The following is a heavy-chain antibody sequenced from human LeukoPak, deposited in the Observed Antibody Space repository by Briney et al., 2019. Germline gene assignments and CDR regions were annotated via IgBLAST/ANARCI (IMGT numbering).Heavy chain of an antibody. V-gene: IGHV1-69*05. CDR3: ASHSGVIATPPDH. CDR2: IIPIFGTA. J-gene: IGHJ4*02. D-gene: IGHD6-13*01. CDR1: GGTFSSYA. Sequence: GASVKVSCKASGGTFSSYAISWVRQAPGQGLEWMGGIIPIFGTANYAQKFQGRVTITTDESTSTAYMELSSLRSEDTAVYYCASHSGVIATPPDHWGQGTLVTVSS.